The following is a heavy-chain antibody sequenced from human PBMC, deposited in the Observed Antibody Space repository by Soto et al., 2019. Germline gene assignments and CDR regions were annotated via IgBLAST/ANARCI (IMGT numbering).Heavy chain of an antibody. CDR3: TRRKYSGYAEDDYYGMDV. J-gene: IGHJ6*02. CDR2: IYPDYSET. CDR1: GFSFTSYW. V-gene: IGHV5-51*01. D-gene: IGHD5-12*01. Sequence: PGESLKISCKGSGFSFTSYWIGWVRQVPGKGLEWMGIIYPDYSETRYSPSFQGQVTISADMSIRTAYPQWSSLKASDTGTYYCTRRKYSGYAEDDYYGMDVWGQGATVTVSS.